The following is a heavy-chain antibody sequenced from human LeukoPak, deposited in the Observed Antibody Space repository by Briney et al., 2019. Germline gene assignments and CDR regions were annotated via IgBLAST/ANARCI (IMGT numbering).Heavy chain of an antibody. CDR2: INDGGGRT. V-gene: IGHV3-23*01. D-gene: IGHD5-12*01. CDR3: AKASDMAATAPEY. CDR1: GGSFSGYY. Sequence: PSETLSLTCAVYGGSFSGYYCSWIRQPPGKGLEWVSAINDGGGRTYYADSVKGRFTISRDNSKNTLYLQMNSLRAEDTALYFCAKASDMAATAPEYWGQGILVTVSS. J-gene: IGHJ4*02.